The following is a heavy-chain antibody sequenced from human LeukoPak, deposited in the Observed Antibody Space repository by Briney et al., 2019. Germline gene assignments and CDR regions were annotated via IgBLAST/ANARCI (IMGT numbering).Heavy chain of an antibody. CDR2: ISSSGNTT. CDR1: GFTFSSYE. D-gene: IGHD6-13*01. Sequence: GGSLRLSCAASGFTFSSYEMTWVRQAPGKGLEWVSYISSSGNTTYHADSVKGRFTISRDNAKNSLYLQMSSLRAEDTAVYYCARDGGSSWYFDYWGQGTLVTVSS. CDR3: ARDGGSSWYFDY. V-gene: IGHV3-48*03. J-gene: IGHJ4*02.